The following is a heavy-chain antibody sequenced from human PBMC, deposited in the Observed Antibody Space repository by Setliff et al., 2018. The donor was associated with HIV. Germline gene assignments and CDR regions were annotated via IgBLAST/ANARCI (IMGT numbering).Heavy chain of an antibody. Sequence: GALVKVSCKASGGIGTYAISWVRQAPGQGLEWMGGSIPNYSVETQKFRDRVSIYVDQSRRTAYMELRNLRFDDTALYFCARGGRWWGPNNPSPHFYHMELWGSGTSVTVSS. V-gene: IGHV1-69*10. CDR1: GGIGTYA. J-gene: IGHJ6*04. D-gene: IGHD2-15*01. CDR3: ARGGRWWGPNNPSPHFYHMEL. CDR2: SIPNYSVE.